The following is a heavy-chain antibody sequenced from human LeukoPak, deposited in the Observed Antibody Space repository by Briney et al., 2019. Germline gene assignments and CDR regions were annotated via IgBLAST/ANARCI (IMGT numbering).Heavy chain of an antibody. V-gene: IGHV3-30*04. CDR3: ARVPTATFYYYGMDV. D-gene: IGHD2-15*01. CDR2: ISYDGSNK. J-gene: IGHJ6*04. Sequence: GRSLRLSCAASGFTFSSYAMHWVRQAPGKGLEGVAVISYDGSNKYYADSVKGRFTISRDNSKNTLYLQMNSLRAEDTAVYYCARVPTATFYYYGMDVWGKGTTVTVSS. CDR1: GFTFSSYA.